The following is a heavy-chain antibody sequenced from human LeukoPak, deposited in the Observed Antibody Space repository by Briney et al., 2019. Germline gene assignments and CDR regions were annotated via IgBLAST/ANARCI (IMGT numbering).Heavy chain of an antibody. J-gene: IGHJ5*02. D-gene: IGHD4-23*01. V-gene: IGHV3-20*04. Sequence: GSLRLSCAASGFTFDDYGMSWVRQAPGKGLEWVSGINWNGGSTGYADSVKGRFTISRDNAKNSLYLQMNNLRAEDTALYYCARDNSIGGRGWWFDPWGQGTLVTVSS. CDR1: GFTFDDYG. CDR2: INWNGGST. CDR3: ARDNSIGGRGWWFDP.